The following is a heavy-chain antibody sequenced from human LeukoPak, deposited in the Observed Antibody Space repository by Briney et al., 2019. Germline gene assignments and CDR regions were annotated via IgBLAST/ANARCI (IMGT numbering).Heavy chain of an antibody. Sequence: ASVKVSCKASGYTFTGYYMHWVRQAPGQGLEWMGRINPNSGGTNYAQKFQGRVTMTRDTSISTAYMELSRLRSDDTAVYYCAREWPKAARPPYYGMDVWGQGITVTVSS. J-gene: IGHJ6*02. V-gene: IGHV1-2*06. D-gene: IGHD6-6*01. CDR2: INPNSGGT. CDR3: AREWPKAARPPYYGMDV. CDR1: GYTFTGYY.